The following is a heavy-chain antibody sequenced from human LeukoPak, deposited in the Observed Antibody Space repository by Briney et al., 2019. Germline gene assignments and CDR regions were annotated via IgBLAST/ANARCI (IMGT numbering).Heavy chain of an antibody. CDR1: GFTFSSYA. J-gene: IGHJ4*02. CDR3: AKDRGQNVIPTPTSFFDY. V-gene: IGHV3-23*01. CDR2: ISGSGGST. Sequence: QSGGSLRLSCAASGFTFSSYAMSWVRQAPGKGLEWVSAISGSGGSTYYADSVKGRFTISRDNSKNTLYLQMNSLRAEDTAVYYCAKDRGQNVIPTPTSFFDYWGQGTLVTVSS. D-gene: IGHD2/OR15-2a*01.